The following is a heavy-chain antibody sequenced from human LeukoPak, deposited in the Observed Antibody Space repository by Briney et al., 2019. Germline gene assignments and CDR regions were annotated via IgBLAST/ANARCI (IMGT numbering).Heavy chain of an antibody. D-gene: IGHD5-18*01. V-gene: IGHV3-23*01. Sequence: GGSLRLSCAASGFTFNNYAMTWVRQAPGKGLEWISSISASGVSRYYADSVKGRFTISRDQSRNTLYLQMNSLRAEDTAVYYCARGRGYSYGFGAGYYFDYWGQGTLVTVSS. CDR1: GFTFNNYA. CDR3: ARGRGYSYGFGAGYYFDY. CDR2: ISASGVSR. J-gene: IGHJ4*02.